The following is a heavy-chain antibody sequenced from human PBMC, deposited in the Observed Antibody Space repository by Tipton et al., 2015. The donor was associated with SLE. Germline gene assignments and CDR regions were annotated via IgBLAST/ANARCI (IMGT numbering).Heavy chain of an antibody. CDR2: ISSSSSYT. J-gene: IGHJ4*02. V-gene: IGHV3-11*05. CDR1: GFTFSDYY. D-gene: IGHD5-12*01. CDR3: AKDRGYDPYPHF. Sequence: GSLRLSCAAFGFTFSDYYMSWIRQAPGKGLEWVSYISSSSSYTNYADSVKGRFTISRDNAKNSLYLQMNSLRAEDTAVYYCAKDRGYDPYPHFWGQGSLVTVSS.